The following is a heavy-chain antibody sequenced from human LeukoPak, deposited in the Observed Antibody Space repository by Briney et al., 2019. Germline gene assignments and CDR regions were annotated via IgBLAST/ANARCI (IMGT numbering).Heavy chain of an antibody. D-gene: IGHD6-13*01. CDR3: ARGRIAAAGLRPNWFDP. CDR1: GYSISSGYY. V-gene: IGHV4-38-2*02. Sequence: SETLSLTCTVSGYSISSGYYWGWIRQPPGKGLEWIGSIYHSGRTFYNPSLKSRVTISVDTSKNQFSLKLSSVTAADTAVYYCARGRIAAAGLRPNWFDPWGQGTLVTVSS. J-gene: IGHJ5*02. CDR2: IYHSGRT.